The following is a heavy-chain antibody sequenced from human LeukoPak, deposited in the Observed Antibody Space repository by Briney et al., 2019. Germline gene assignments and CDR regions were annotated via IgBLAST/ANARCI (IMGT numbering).Heavy chain of an antibody. D-gene: IGHD4-11*01. CDR3: ARGRRLDYYYYMDV. CDR2: VNPNSGGT. CDR1: GYTFTGYY. V-gene: IGHV1-2*02. J-gene: IGHJ6*03. Sequence: GASVKFSCKASGYTFTGYYMHWVRQAPGQGLEWMGWVNPNSGGTNYAQKFQGRVTMTRDTSISTAYMELSSLRSEDTAVYYCARGRRLDYYYYMDVWGKGTTVTVSS.